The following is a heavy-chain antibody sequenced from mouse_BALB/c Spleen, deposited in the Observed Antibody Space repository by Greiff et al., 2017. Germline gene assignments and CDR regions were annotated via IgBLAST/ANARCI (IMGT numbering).Heavy chain of an antibody. D-gene: IGHD1-2*01. Sequence: EVQLQESGPGLVKPSQSLSLTCTVTGYSITSDYAWNWIRQFPGNKLEWMGYISYSGSTSYNPSLKSRISITRDTSKNQFFLQLNSVTTEDTATYYCATSLLRLRDYWGQGTSVTVSS. CDR2: ISYSGST. J-gene: IGHJ4*01. V-gene: IGHV3-2*02. CDR3: ATSLLRLRDY. CDR1: GYSITSDYA.